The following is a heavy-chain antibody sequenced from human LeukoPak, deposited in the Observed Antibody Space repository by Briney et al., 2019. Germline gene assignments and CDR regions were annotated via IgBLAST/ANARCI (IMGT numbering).Heavy chain of an antibody. V-gene: IGHV4-39*07. CDR1: GGSISSSSYY. D-gene: IGHD2-15*01. Sequence: PSETLSPTCTVSGGSISSSSYYWGWIRQPPGKGLEWIGSIYYSGSTYYNPSLKSRVTISVDTSKNQFSLKLSSVTAADTAVYYCARYCSGGSCYYLLDGMDVWGQGTTVTVSS. J-gene: IGHJ6*02. CDR3: ARYCSGGSCYYLLDGMDV. CDR2: IYYSGST.